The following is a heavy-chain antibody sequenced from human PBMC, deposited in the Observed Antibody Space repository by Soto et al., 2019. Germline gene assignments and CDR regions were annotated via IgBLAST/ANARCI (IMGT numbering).Heavy chain of an antibody. CDR3: AREFWPLNWFDP. Sequence: GGSLRLSCAASGFTFSSYSMNWVRQAPGKGLEWVSYISSSSTIYYADSVKGRFTISRDNAKNSLYLQMNSLRDEDTAVYYCAREFWPLNWFDPWGQGTLVTAPQ. J-gene: IGHJ5*02. CDR2: ISSSSTI. CDR1: GFTFSSYS. V-gene: IGHV3-48*02. D-gene: IGHD3-3*01.